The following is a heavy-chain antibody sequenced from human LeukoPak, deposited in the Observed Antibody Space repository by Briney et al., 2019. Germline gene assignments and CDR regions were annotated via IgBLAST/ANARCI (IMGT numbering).Heavy chain of an antibody. V-gene: IGHV1-2*06. J-gene: IGHJ4*02. CDR2: INPNSGNT. D-gene: IGHD2-2*01. Sequence: ASVKVSCKASGYTFTGYYMRWVRQAPGQGLEWMGRINPNSGNTNYAQNFQGRVTMTRDTSISTAYMELSRLRSDDTAVYYCARDRDCSSSSCYPFEYWGQGTLVTVSS. CDR1: GYTFTGYY. CDR3: ARDRDCSSSSCYPFEY.